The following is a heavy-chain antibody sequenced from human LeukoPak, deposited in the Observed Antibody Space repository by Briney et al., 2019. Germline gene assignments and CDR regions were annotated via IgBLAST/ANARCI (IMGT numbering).Heavy chain of an antibody. D-gene: IGHD1-26*01. CDR1: GFTFSSYA. Sequence: PGGSLRLSCAASGFTFSSYAMSWVRQAPGKGLVWVSRIYGDGSRTDYADSVKGRFTISRDNAGSTLYLQMNSLSAEDTAVYYCVRDPRGDGSSTFGYWGQGTLVTVSS. J-gene: IGHJ4*02. CDR3: VRDPRGDGSSTFGY. V-gene: IGHV3-74*01. CDR2: IYGDGSRT.